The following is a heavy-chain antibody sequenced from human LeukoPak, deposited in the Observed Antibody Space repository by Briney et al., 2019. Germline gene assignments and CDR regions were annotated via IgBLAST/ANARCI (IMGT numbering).Heavy chain of an antibody. CDR3: ARRYDFWSGYPTAFDY. D-gene: IGHD3/OR15-3a*01. J-gene: IGHJ4*02. CDR1: GYTFTGYY. Sequence: GPSVKVSCKASGYTFTGYYMYWVRQAPGQGLEWMGFINPNSGGTVYAQKFQARVTMTRDTSISTAYMELSGLRSDDTAVYYCARRYDFWSGYPTAFDYWGQGTLVTVSS. CDR2: INPNSGGT. V-gene: IGHV1-2*02.